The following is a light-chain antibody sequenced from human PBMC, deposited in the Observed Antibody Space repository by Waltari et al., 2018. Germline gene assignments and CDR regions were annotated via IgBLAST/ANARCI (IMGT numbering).Light chain of an antibody. CDR2: AAS. J-gene: IGKJ4*01. CDR1: QSISSY. V-gene: IGKV1-39*01. CDR3: QQSYSTPPT. Sequence: DIQMTQSPPSLSASVRDRVTITFRASQSISSYLNWYQQKPGKAPKLLIYAASSLQSGVPSRFSGSGSGTDFTLTISSLQPEDFATYYCQQSYSTPPTFGGGTKVEIK.